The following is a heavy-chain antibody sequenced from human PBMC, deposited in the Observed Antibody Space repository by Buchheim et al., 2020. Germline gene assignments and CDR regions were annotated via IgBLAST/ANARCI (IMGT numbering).Heavy chain of an antibody. D-gene: IGHD3-3*01. CDR3: ARPRTIFGVVTYMDV. CDR1: GGSFSGYY. V-gene: IGHV4-34*01. J-gene: IGHJ6*03. CDR2: INHSGST. Sequence: QVQLQQWGAGLLKPSETLSLTCAVYGGSFSGYYWSWIRQPPGKGLEWIGEINHSGSTNYNPSLKSRVTISVDTSKNQFSLKLSSVTAADTAVYYCARPRTIFGVVTYMDVWGKGTT.